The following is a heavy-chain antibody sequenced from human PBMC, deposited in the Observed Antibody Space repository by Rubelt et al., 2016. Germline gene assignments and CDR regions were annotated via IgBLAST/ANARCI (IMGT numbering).Heavy chain of an antibody. CDR1: GGSISSYY. CDR3: AANVDIETNWFDP. J-gene: IGHJ5*02. Sequence: QVQLQESGPGLVKPSETLSLTCTVSGGSISSYYWSWIRQPPGKGLEWIGYIYYSGSTNYNPSLKSRVTSSVDTSKSQFSLKLSFVTAADTAVYYCAANVDIETNWFDPWGQGTLVTVSS. CDR2: IYYSGST. D-gene: IGHD5-12*01. V-gene: IGHV4-59*01.